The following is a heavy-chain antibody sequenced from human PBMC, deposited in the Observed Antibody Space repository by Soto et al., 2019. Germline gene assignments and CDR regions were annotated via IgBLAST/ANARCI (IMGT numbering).Heavy chain of an antibody. CDR3: ASSSYDFWSGYHLYFDY. V-gene: IGHV4-59*01. J-gene: IGHJ4*02. Sequence: SETLSLTCTVSGGSISSYYWSWIRQPPGKGLEWIGYIYYSGSTNYNPSLKSRVTISVDTSKNQFSLKLSSVTAADTAVYYCASSSYDFWSGYHLYFDYWGQGTLVTVSS. D-gene: IGHD3-3*01. CDR1: GGSISSYY. CDR2: IYYSGST.